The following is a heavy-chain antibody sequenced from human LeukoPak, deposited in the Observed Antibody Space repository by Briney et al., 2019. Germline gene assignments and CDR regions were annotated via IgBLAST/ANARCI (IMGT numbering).Heavy chain of an antibody. CDR2: IIPILGIA. Sequence: SVKVSCKASGGTFSSYAISWVRQAPGQGLEWMGRIIPILGIANYAQKFQGRVTITADKSTSTAYMELRSLRSDDTAVYYCARDGGYSPSSDDYWAREPWSPSPQ. CDR3: ARDGGYSPSSDDY. CDR1: GGTFSSYA. J-gene: IGHJ4*02. D-gene: IGHD6-6*01. V-gene: IGHV1-69*04.